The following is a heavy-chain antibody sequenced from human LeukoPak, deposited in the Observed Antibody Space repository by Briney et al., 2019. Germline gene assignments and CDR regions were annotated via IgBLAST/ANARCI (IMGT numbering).Heavy chain of an antibody. CDR3: AKLGNGNVWGTYRDNWFDP. CDR1: GFTFSNYA. V-gene: IGHV3-23*01. J-gene: IGHJ5*02. D-gene: IGHD3-16*02. Sequence: GGSLRLSCVGSGFTFSNYAVTWVRQAPGKGLEWVSGISGSGSSTYYADPVKGQFTISRDNSKNAVYLQVNSLSAEDTAVYYCAKLGNGNVWGTYRDNWFDPWGQGTLVTVSS. CDR2: ISGSGSST.